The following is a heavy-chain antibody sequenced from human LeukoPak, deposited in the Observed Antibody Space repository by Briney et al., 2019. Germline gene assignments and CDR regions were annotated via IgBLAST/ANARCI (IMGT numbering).Heavy chain of an antibody. CDR1: GFTFSSYG. J-gene: IGHJ4*02. V-gene: IGHV3-30*02. CDR3: ARDGAWVDFWSGYSYYFDY. D-gene: IGHD3-3*01. CDR2: IRYDGSNK. Sequence: PGGSLRLSCAASGFTFSSYGMHWVRQAPGKGLEWVAFIRYDGSNKYYADSVKGRFTISRDNSKNTLYLQMNSLRAEDTAVYYCARDGAWVDFWSGYSYYFDYWGQGTLVTVSS.